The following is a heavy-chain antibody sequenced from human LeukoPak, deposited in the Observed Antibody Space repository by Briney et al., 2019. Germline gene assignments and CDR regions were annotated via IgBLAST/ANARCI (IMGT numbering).Heavy chain of an antibody. D-gene: IGHD2/OR15-2a*01. CDR2: MNPNSGNT. V-gene: IGHV1-8*01. CDR1: GYIFTSYD. CDR3: ARGDSPFLFRF. J-gene: IGHJ4*02. Sequence: ASVKVSCKASGYIFTSYDINWVRQATGQGLEWMGWMNPNSGNTGYAQKFQGRVTMTRNTSISTAYMELSGLRSEDTAVYYCARGDSPFLFRFWGQGTLVTVSS.